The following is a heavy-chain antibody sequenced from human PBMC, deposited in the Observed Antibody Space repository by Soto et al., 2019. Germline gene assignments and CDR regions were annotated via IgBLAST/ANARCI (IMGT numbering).Heavy chain of an antibody. V-gene: IGHV4-30-4*01. CDR3: ATTARVRSGYLDY. CDR1: GGSISRGDYY. J-gene: IGHJ4*02. CDR2: MHYSGST. Sequence: QVQLQESGPGLVKPSQTLSLTCTVSGGSISRGDYYWSWIRQPPGKGLEWIGNMHYSGSTFYNPSLASRVNILVDSSKNEFSLKLSSVTAADTAVYYCATTARVRSGYLDYWGQGTLVSVSS. D-gene: IGHD3-22*01.